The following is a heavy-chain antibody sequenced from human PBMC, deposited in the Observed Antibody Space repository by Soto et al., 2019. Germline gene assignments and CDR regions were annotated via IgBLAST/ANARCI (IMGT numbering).Heavy chain of an antibody. Sequence: QVQLMQSGAEVRRPGTSMRISCTTSGYNFNTYGIIWVRQAPGQGLQWMGWISGYNGYTKYAQKFEDRVALSNDPSTSTAFLELRNLRSGDTAFYFCDTDLDYVHTDAEILFWGEVTLGTV. V-gene: IGHV1-18*01. D-gene: IGHD3-16*01. CDR2: ISGYNGYT. CDR3: DTDLDYVHTDAEILF. J-gene: IGHJ1*01. CDR1: GYNFNTYG.